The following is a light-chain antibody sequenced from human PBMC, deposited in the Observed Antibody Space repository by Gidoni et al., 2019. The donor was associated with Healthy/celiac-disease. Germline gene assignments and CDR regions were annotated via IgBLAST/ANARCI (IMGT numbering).Light chain of an antibody. CDR3: QQRSNWPVT. Sequence: DIVLPQSPATLSLSPGARATLSCRASQSVSSYLAWYQQKPGQAPRLLIYDASNRATGIPARFSGSGSGTDFTLTSSSLAPEDFAVYYCQQRSNWPVTFGPXTKVDIK. J-gene: IGKJ3*01. V-gene: IGKV3-11*01. CDR1: QSVSSY. CDR2: DAS.